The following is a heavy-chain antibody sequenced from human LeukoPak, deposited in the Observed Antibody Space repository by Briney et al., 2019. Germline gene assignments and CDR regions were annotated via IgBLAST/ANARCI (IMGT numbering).Heavy chain of an antibody. V-gene: IGHV3-30*02. CDR2: IRYDGNNK. CDR3: AKYGRFGELLYGVPYFDY. D-gene: IGHD3-10*01. J-gene: IGHJ4*02. Sequence: QPGGSLRLSCAASGFTFSSYGMHWVRQAPGKGLEWVAFIRYDGNNKYYADSVKGRFTISRDNSKNTLYLQMNSLRAEDTAVYYCAKYGRFGELLYGVPYFDYWGQGTLVTVSS. CDR1: GFTFSSYG.